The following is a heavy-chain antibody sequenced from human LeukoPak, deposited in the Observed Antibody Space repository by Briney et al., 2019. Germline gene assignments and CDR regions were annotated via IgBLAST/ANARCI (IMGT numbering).Heavy chain of an antibody. J-gene: IGHJ6*03. CDR2: INPIFGTA. CDR3: ARGSRLDYYMDV. V-gene: IGHV1-69*05. Sequence: GASVKVSCKASGGTFSSYAISWVRQAPGQGLEWMGGINPIFGTANYAQKFQGRVTITTDESTSTAYMELSSLRSEDTAVYYCARGSRLDYYMDVWGKGTTVTVSS. CDR1: GGTFSSYA. D-gene: IGHD6-25*01.